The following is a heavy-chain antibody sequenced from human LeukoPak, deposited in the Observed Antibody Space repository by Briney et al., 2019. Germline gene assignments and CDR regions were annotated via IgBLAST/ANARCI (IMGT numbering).Heavy chain of an antibody. V-gene: IGHV3-23*01. CDR2: ISGSGGTT. CDR1: GFTFSNYA. D-gene: IGHD1-1*01. CDR3: AKGLINDGSALDY. Sequence: GGSLRLSCAASGFTFSNYAMTWVRQAPGKGLDWVSAISGSGGTTYYADSVKGRFTLSRDNSKNTLHLQMNSLRAEDTALYYCAKGLINDGSALDYWGQGTLVTVSS. J-gene: IGHJ4*02.